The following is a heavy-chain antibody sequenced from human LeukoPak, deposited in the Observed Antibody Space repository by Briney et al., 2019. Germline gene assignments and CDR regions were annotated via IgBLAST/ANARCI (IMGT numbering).Heavy chain of an antibody. J-gene: IGHJ4*02. V-gene: IGHV3-23*01. CDR2: ISGSGGST. Sequence: GGSLRLSCAASGFTFSSYAMSWVRQAPGKGLEWVSAISGSGGSTYYADSVKGRFTISRDNSKNTLYLRMNSLRAEDTAVYYCAKDTGRPIAVAATTFDYWGQGTLVTVSS. CDR1: GFTFSSYA. D-gene: IGHD6-19*01. CDR3: AKDTGRPIAVAATTFDY.